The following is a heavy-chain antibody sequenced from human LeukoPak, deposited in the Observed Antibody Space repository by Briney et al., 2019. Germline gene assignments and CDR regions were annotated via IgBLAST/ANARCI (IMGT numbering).Heavy chain of an antibody. CDR1: GFTFSSYS. V-gene: IGHV3-21*01. D-gene: IGHD1-26*01. J-gene: IGHJ4*02. Sequence: GGSLRLSCAASGFTFSSYSMNWVRQAPGKGLEWVSSISSSSSYIYYADSVKGRFTISRDNAKNSLYLQKNSLRAEDTAVYYCARDGSGSYYYWGQGTLVTVSS. CDR3: ARDGSGSYYY. CDR2: ISSSSSYI.